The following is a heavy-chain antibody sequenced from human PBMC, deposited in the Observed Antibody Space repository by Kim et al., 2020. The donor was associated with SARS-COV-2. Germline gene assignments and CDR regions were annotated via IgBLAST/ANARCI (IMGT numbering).Heavy chain of an antibody. J-gene: IGHJ4*02. D-gene: IGHD1-7*01. Sequence: SETLSLTYTVSGGSISSGGYYWSWIRQHPRKGLEWIGYIYYSGSTYYNPSLKSRVTISVDTSKNQFSLKLSSVTAADTAVYYCARDPALLGITGTFDYWGQGTLVTVSS. V-gene: IGHV4-31*03. CDR2: IYYSGST. CDR3: ARDPALLGITGTFDY. CDR1: GGSISSGGYY.